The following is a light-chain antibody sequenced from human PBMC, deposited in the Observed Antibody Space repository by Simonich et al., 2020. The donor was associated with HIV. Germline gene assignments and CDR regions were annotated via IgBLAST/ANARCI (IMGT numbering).Light chain of an antibody. Sequence: DIQMTKSPSSRSASVGDRVNITCRESQGIRNSLSWYQQKPGKAPKLLPYAASSLESGVPSRFSGSGSGTDFTLSISSLQPEDFATYYCQQFNSYPVTFGPGTKVDIK. CDR1: QGIRNS. V-gene: IGKV1-NL1*01. CDR2: AAS. J-gene: IGKJ3*01. CDR3: QQFNSYPVT.